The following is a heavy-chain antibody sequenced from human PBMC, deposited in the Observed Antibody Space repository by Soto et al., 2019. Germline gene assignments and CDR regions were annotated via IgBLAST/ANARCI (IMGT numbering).Heavy chain of an antibody. J-gene: IGHJ5*02. D-gene: IGHD6-13*01. CDR1: GFTFRSFT. V-gene: IGHV3-21*01. CDR3: TRDASRDSSARGWFDP. CDR2: ISSNSAYI. Sequence: GGSLRLSCAASGFTFRSFTMNWVRQAPGKGLEWVSTISSNSAYIYYTDALRGRFTISRDNAKNSLHLQMNSLRVEDTAVYYCTRDASRDSSARGWFDPWGPGTLVTVSS.